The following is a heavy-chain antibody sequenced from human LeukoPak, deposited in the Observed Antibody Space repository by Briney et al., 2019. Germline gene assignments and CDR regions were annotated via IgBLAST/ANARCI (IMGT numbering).Heavy chain of an antibody. V-gene: IGHV3-21*01. CDR1: GFTFSSYS. J-gene: IGHJ1*01. D-gene: IGHD6-13*01. CDR2: ISSSSSYI. Sequence: PGGSLRLSCAASGFTFSSYSMNWVRQAPGKGLEWVSSISSSSSYIYYADSVKGRFTISRDNAKNSLYLQMNSLRAEDTAVYYCARGLYSSSWSPEPEYFQHWGQGTLVTVSS. CDR3: ARGLYSSSWSPEPEYFQH.